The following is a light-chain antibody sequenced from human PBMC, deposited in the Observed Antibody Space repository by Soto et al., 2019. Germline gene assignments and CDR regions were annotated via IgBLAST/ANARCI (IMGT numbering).Light chain of an antibody. CDR1: QSVSSN. J-gene: IGKJ1*01. V-gene: IGKV3-20*01. Sequence: IVMRRCSWKLSVSQWETAPLSCRASQSVSSNLAWYQQKPGQAPRLLIYGVSTRAAGIPDRFSGSGSGTDFTLTISRLEPEDFAVYYCQHCDSLPWTYGQEIAVDIK. CDR2: GVS. CDR3: QHCDSLPWT.